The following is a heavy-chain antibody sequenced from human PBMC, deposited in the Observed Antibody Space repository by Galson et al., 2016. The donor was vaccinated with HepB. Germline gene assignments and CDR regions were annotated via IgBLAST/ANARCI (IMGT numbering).Heavy chain of an antibody. CDR1: GFTFSSYG. CDR2: ISYDGTRK. Sequence: SLRLSCAASGFTFSSYGMHWVRQAPGKGLEWVAVISYDGTRKYYTDSVTGRFTVSRDDSKTTLYLQMNTLRPEDTGVYYCARDQKYSGTDFYFAMDVWGKGATVTVSS. CDR3: ARDQKYSGTDFYFAMDV. D-gene: IGHD1-26*01. V-gene: IGHV3-30*03. J-gene: IGHJ6*04.